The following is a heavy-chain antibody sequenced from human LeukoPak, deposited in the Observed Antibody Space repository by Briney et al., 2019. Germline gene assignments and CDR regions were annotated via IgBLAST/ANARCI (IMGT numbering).Heavy chain of an antibody. D-gene: IGHD6-19*01. CDR2: INPNGGGT. J-gene: IGHJ4*02. CDR1: GYTFTGYY. V-gene: IGHV1-2*02. Sequence: GASAKVSCKASGYTFTGYYIHWVRQAPGQGLEWMGWINPNGGGTDYAQQFRGRVTMTRDTSISTAYMEVTRLISDDTAVYYCARDREYSSGVYFDYWGQGTLVTVSS. CDR3: ARDREYSSGVYFDY.